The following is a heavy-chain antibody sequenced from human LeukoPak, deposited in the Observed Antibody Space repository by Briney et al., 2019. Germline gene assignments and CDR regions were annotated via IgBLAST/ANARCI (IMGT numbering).Heavy chain of an antibody. CDR3: ARAVASAAPFDP. V-gene: IGHV4-39*01. CDR1: GGSISTTNYY. Sequence: SETLSLTCFVSGGSISTTNYYWGWIRQPPGKGLEWIGSIYYSGNTYYNPSLKSRVTISIDTSKNQFSLKLSSVTAADTAVYYCARAVASAAPFDPWGQGTLVTVSS. CDR2: IYYSGNT. D-gene: IGHD6-13*01. J-gene: IGHJ5*02.